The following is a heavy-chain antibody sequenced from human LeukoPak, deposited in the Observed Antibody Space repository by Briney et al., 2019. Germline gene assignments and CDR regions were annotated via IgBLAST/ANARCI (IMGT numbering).Heavy chain of an antibody. CDR1: GGSISSGGYY. J-gene: IGHJ4*02. CDR3: ARVRRWELPFFDY. CDR2: IYYSGST. D-gene: IGHD1-26*01. V-gene: IGHV4-31*03. Sequence: PSETLSLTCTVSGGSISSGGYYWSWIRQHPEKGLEWIGYIYYSGSTHYNPSLKSRVTISVDTSKNQFSLKLSSVTAADTAVYYCARVRRWELPFFDYWGQGTLVTVSS.